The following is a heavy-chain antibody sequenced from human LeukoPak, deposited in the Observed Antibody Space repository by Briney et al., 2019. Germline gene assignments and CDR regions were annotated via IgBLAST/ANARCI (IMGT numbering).Heavy chain of an antibody. J-gene: IGHJ4*02. CDR3: ARDYYDSSGYCFPSPFDY. V-gene: IGHV3-21*01. CDR2: ISSSSSYI. CDR1: GFTFSSYS. Sequence: GGSLRLSCAASGFTFSSYSMNWVRQAPGKGLEWVSSISSSSSYIYYADSVKGRFTISRDNAKNSLYLQMNSLRAEDTAVYYCARDYYDSSGYCFPSPFDYWGPGTLVTVSS. D-gene: IGHD3-22*01.